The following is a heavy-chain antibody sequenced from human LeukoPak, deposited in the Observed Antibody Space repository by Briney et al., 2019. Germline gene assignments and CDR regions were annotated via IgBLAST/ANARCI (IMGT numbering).Heavy chain of an antibody. J-gene: IGHJ4*02. CDR3: ATDPWGNYRGFFDY. CDR2: ISGSGGDS. CDR1: GIPFSRYG. V-gene: IGHV3-23*01. Sequence: GGSLRLSCVASGIPFSRYGMAWVRQAPGKGLEWVSIISGSGGDSYYADSVKGRFTISRDNSKNTPYLQMNNVRADDTAVYFCATDPWGNYRGFFDYWGQGTLITVSS. D-gene: IGHD1-7*01.